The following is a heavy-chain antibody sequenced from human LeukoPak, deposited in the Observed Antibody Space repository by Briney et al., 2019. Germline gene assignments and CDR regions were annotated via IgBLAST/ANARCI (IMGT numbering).Heavy chain of an antibody. Sequence: AGGSLRLSCAASGFTFSSYAMTWVRQAPGKGLEWFSHITGSGASTYYADSVKGRFTISRDNSNNSLYLQMNSLRADDTAVYYCARPHYDILTGYMYYFDYWGQGTLVTVSS. CDR1: GFTFSSYA. CDR3: ARPHYDILTGYMYYFDY. J-gene: IGHJ4*02. D-gene: IGHD3-9*01. CDR2: ITGSGAST. V-gene: IGHV3-23*01.